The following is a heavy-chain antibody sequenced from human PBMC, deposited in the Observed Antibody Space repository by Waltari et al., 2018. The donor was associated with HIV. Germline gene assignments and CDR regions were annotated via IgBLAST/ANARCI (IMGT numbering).Heavy chain of an antibody. CDR1: GFTFSSYG. J-gene: IGHJ3*02. CDR3: VKERGPFNGFDI. D-gene: IGHD3-16*01. CDR2: IWSDGYNK. V-gene: IGHV3-33*06. Sequence: QVYLMESGGGVVQPGGSLKLSCAASGFTFSSYGMHWVRKAPGKGLGWVAVIWSDGYNKFYADSVRGRFTFSRDNSKYTLSLQMNSLRAEDTALYYCVKERGPFNGFDIWGQGTMVTVSS.